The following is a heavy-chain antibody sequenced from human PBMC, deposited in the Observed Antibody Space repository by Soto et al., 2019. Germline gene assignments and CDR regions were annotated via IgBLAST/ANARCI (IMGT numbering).Heavy chain of an antibody. CDR2: IYYTGST. J-gene: IGHJ6*02. Sequence: PSETLSLTCTVSGGSVSSESHYWIWIRQTPGKGLEWIGYIYYTGSTNYNPSLKGRVTMSVDTSRDQVSLRLRSVTRADTAVYYCARAQDDFRSGSYYYGMEVWGQGTKVTVSS. CDR3: ARAQDDFRSGSYYYGMEV. CDR1: GGSVSSESHY. V-gene: IGHV4-61*01. D-gene: IGHD3-3*01.